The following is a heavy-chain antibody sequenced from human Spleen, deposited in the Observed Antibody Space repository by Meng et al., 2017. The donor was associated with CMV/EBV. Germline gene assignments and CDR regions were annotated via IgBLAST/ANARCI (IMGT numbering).Heavy chain of an antibody. CDR1: GYRFRKND. CDR3: ARRGGGSEFDF. V-gene: IGHV1-18*01. J-gene: IGHJ4*02. CDR2: ISADNGDT. Sequence: ASVKVSCKTSGYRFRKNDINWVRQAPGQGLEWLGRISADNGDTKYAQKVQERVSLTRNTYTNTAYMELRSLTSDDTAIYYCARRGGGSEFDFCGQGTLVTVSS. D-gene: IGHD3-10*01.